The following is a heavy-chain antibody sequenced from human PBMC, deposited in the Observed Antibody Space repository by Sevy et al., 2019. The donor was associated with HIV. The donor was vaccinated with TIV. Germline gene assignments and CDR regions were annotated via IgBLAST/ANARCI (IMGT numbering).Heavy chain of an antibody. J-gene: IGHJ3*02. V-gene: IGHV3-9*01. CDR2: INWNSGSI. CDR1: GFIFDDYA. Sequence: GGSLRLSCAVSGFIFDDYAMHWVRQGPGKGLEWVSGINWNSGSIGYADFVKGRFTISRDNAKNSLYLQMNSLRVEDTAFYYCAKGAGYSSGSDGFDIWSQGTMVTVSS. D-gene: IGHD5-18*01. CDR3: AKGAGYSSGSDGFDI.